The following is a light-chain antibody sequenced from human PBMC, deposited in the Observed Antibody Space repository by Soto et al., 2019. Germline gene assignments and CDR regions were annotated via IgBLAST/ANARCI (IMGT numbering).Light chain of an antibody. CDR2: GAS. CDR1: QSVNNNY. V-gene: IGKV3-20*01. J-gene: IGKJ1*01. Sequence: EIVLTQSPGTLSLSPGERATLSCRTSQSVNNNYLAWYQQKPGQAPRLLIYGASSRATGIPDRFSGSGSGTDFTLSISRLEPEDFAVYYCHQYESSPQTFGRGTKVDIK. CDR3: HQYESSPQT.